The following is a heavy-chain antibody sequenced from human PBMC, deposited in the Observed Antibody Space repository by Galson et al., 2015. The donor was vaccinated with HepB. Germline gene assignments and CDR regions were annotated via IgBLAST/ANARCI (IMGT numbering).Heavy chain of an antibody. V-gene: IGHV3-21*01. CDR3: ARVMGQQLIRVYYYYYYGMDV. D-gene: IGHD6-13*01. J-gene: IGHJ6*02. CDR2: ISSSSSYI. Sequence: LRLSCAASGFTFSSYSMNWVRQAPGEGLEWVSSISSSSSYIYYADSVKGRFTISRDNAKNSLYLQMNSLRAEDTAVYYCARVMGQQLIRVYYYYYYGMDVWGQGTTVTVSS. CDR1: GFTFSSYS.